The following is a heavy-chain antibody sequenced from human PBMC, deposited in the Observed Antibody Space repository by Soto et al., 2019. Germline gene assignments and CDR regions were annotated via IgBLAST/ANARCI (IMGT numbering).Heavy chain of an antibody. D-gene: IGHD2-2*01. J-gene: IGHJ5*02. CDR3: ARPQEDIVVVPAAKGGWFDP. V-gene: IGHV4-39*01. Sequence: PSETLSLTCTVSGGSFSSSSYYWGWIRQPPGKGLEWIGSIYYSGSTYYNPSLKSRVTISVDTSKNQFSLKLSSVTAADTAVYYCARPQEDIVVVPAAKGGWFDPWGQGTLVTVSS. CDR2: IYYSGST. CDR1: GGSFSSSSYY.